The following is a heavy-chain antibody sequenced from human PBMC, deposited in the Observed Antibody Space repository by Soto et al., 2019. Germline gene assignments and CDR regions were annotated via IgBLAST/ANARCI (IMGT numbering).Heavy chain of an antibody. Sequence: TGGSLRLSCAASGFTFSSYWMSWVRQAPGKGLEWVARINQDGSEKYYVDSVKGRFTISRDNAKNSLYLQMNSLRAEDTAVYYCARDYPGGSYYDYWGQGTLVTFSS. CDR3: ARDYPGGSYYDY. CDR1: GFTFSSYW. J-gene: IGHJ4*02. CDR2: INQDGSEK. D-gene: IGHD1-26*01. V-gene: IGHV3-7*03.